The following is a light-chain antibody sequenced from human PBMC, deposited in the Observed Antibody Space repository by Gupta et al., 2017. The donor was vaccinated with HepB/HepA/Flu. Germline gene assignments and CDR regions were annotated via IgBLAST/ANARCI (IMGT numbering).Light chain of an antibody. V-gene: IGLV1-40*01. CDR2: GNV. CDR1: SSNIGAGFD. Sequence: QSLLTQPPSVSGAPGQRVTISCTGSSSNIGAGFDFHWYQHLPGRAPRLLIYGNVNRPSGVPDRFSGSKSGTSGSLAITGLQAEDEADYYCQSFDKSLSVGVFGGGTKLTVL. CDR3: QSFDKSLSVGV. J-gene: IGLJ2*01.